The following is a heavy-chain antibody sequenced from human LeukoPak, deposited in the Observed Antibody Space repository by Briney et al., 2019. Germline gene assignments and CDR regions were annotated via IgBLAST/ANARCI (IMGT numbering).Heavy chain of an antibody. Sequence: GASVKVSCKASGYTXTGYYIHWVRQAPGQGLESMGWINPNSGGTNYAQKFQGRVTMTRDTSISTAYMELSRLRSDDTAVYYCARGDVDTTMVDAFDIWGQGTIVTVSS. CDR3: ARGDVDTTMVDAFDI. D-gene: IGHD5-18*01. CDR1: GYTXTGYY. CDR2: INPNSGGT. V-gene: IGHV1-2*02. J-gene: IGHJ3*02.